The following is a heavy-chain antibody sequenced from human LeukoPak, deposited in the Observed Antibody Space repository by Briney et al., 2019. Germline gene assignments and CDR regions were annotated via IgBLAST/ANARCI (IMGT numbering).Heavy chain of an antibody. V-gene: IGHV3-64D*06. J-gene: IGHJ4*02. CDR2: ISTNGGST. Sequence: GGSLRLSCSASGFTFSSFAMHWVRQAPGKGLEYISTISTNGGSTYYADSVRGRFTISRDNSKNTLYLQMNSLRAKDTAVYYCAKTQGMVRGDFDYWGRGTLVTVSS. D-gene: IGHD3-10*01. CDR1: GFTFSSFA. CDR3: AKTQGMVRGDFDY.